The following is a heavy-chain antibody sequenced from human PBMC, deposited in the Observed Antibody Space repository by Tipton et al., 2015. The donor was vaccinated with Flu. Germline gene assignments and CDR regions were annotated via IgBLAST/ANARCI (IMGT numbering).Heavy chain of an antibody. J-gene: IGHJ4*01. Sequence: SLRLSCAASGFTFSSYWMSWVRQAPGKGLEWVANIKRDGSERHYVDSVMGRFIVSRDNAKNSLYLQMHSLRAEDTAIYYCARDDTSGYYEGAFDYWGRGTLVAVSS. D-gene: IGHD3-22*01. CDR3: ARDDTSGYYEGAFDY. CDR2: IKRDGSER. CDR1: GFTFSSYW. V-gene: IGHV3-7*03.